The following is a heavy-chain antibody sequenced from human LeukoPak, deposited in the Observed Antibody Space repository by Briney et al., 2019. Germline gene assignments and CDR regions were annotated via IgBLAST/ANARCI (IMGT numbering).Heavy chain of an antibody. D-gene: IGHD3-10*01. CDR1: GFTFSNYA. CDR3: AKYLVRVVRGVYYYYYYGMDV. CDR2: ISASGGST. V-gene: IGHV3-23*01. J-gene: IGHJ6*02. Sequence: GGSLRLSCAASGFTFSNYAMSWVRQAPGKGLEWVSAISASGGSTYYAKSVKGRFTISRDNSKNTLYLQMNSLRAEDTAVYYCAKYLVRVVRGVYYYYYYGMDVWGQGTTVTVSS.